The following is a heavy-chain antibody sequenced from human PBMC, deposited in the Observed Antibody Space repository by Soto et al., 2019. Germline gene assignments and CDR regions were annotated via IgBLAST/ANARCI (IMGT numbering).Heavy chain of an antibody. Sequence: ASVKVSCKASGYTFTTYGLSWVRQAPGQGLEWMGWINAYNGNTKYSQKFQGRVTITRDTSASTAYMELSSLRSEDTAVYYCARDGGYCTNGVCYTSAFDIWGQGTMVTVS. CDR3: ARDGGYCTNGVCYTSAFDI. CDR2: INAYNGNT. V-gene: IGHV1-18*01. CDR1: GYTFTTYG. J-gene: IGHJ3*02. D-gene: IGHD2-8*01.